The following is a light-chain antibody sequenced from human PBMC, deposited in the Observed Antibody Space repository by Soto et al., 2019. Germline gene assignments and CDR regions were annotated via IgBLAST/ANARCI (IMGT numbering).Light chain of an antibody. V-gene: IGKV3-20*01. J-gene: IGKJ5*01. CDR3: QQYDVSPIT. Sequence: EIVLTQSPDTLSLSPGERATLSGRASQSVRSERLAWYQHKRGQAPRLLIFDASSRATGIPERFSGSGSGTDFTLPITRLEPEDFAVYFCQQYDVSPITFGLGTRLEIK. CDR2: DAS. CDR1: QSVRSER.